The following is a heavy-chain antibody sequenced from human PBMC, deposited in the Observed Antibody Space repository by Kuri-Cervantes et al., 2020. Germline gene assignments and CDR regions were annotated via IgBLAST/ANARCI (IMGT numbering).Heavy chain of an antibody. J-gene: IGHJ4*02. CDR2: IKSKTDGGTT. V-gene: IGHV3-15*01. CDR1: GFTFSNAW. Sequence: GESLKISCAASGFTFSNAWMSWVRQAPGKGLEWVGRIKSKTDGGTTDYAAPVKGRFTISRDDSKNTLYLQMNSLKTEDTAVYYCAREMEEPPKYYFDYWGQGTLVTVS. CDR3: AREMEEPPKYYFDY. D-gene: IGHD1-26*01.